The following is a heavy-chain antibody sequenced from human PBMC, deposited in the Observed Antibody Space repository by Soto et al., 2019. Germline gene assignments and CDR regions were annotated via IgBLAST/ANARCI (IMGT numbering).Heavy chain of an antibody. Sequence: QVQLQESGPGLVKPSQTLSLTCTVSGGSISSSGYYWSWIRQHPGKGLEWIGYIYYGGSTYYNPSLESRVTISGDTSKNQLSLKLSSVTAADTAVYYCARGSGDDEFTPGDYYYYYYMDVWGKGTTVTVSS. D-gene: IGHD3-10*01. CDR3: ARGSGDDEFTPGDYYYYYYMDV. CDR2: IYYGGST. J-gene: IGHJ6*03. CDR1: GGSISSSGYY. V-gene: IGHV4-31*03.